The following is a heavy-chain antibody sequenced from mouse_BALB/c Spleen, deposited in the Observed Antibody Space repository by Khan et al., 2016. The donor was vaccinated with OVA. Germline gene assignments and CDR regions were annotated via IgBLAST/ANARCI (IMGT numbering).Heavy chain of an antibody. Sequence: QVQLQQSGPGLLQPSQSLSITCTVSGFSLTTYGVHWVRQSPGKGLEWMGLIWSAGNTDYNAAFISRLSISKDNSKSQVFFKMNSLQADDTAISYCARNAYMYDFTYWGQGTLVTVSA. V-gene: IGHV2-4-1*01. D-gene: IGHD2-14*01. CDR1: GFSLTTYG. J-gene: IGHJ3*01. CDR2: IWSAGNT. CDR3: ARNAYMYDFTY.